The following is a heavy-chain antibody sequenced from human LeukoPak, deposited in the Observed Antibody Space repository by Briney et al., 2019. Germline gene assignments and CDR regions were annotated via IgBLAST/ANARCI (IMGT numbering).Heavy chain of an antibody. D-gene: IGHD3-10*01. CDR1: GGSIIISSYY. J-gene: IGHJ3*02. CDR2: IYYSGST. CDR3: TMVRGGDAFDI. Sequence: SETLSLTCTVSGGSIIISSYYWGWLRQPPGKGLEWIGSIYYSGSTNYNPSLESRVTISVDTSKNQFSLKLSSVTAADTAVYYCTMVRGGDAFDIWGQGTMVTVSS. V-gene: IGHV4-39*07.